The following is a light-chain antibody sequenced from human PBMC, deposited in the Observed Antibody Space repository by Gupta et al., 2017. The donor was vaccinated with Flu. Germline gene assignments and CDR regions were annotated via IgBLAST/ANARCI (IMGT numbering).Light chain of an antibody. CDR2: LGS. CDR3: KQAGSTPLT. J-gene: IGKJ4*01. V-gene: IGKV2-28*01. CDR1: QSLLRSNGYKS. Sequence: DLVITQSPLSLPVTPGEPASISCRSSQSLLRSNGYKSLDWYLQKPGQSPQLLIYLGSNRATGVPERFSGSGSGTEFTLTISSLEAEDVGVYYCKQAGSTPLTFGGGTKVEIK.